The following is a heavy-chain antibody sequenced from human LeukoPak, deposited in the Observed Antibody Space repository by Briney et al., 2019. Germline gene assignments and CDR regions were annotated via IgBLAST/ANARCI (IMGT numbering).Heavy chain of an antibody. Sequence: ASVKVSCKASGYTFTSYGISWVRQAPGQGLEWMGWVSAYADDTNYVQKFRGRVTMTTDTSTSTAYMELRSLRSDDTAVYYCARDPIPKYIAARPAWFDPWGQGTLVTVSS. D-gene: IGHD6-6*01. CDR3: ARDPIPKYIAARPAWFDP. V-gene: IGHV1-18*01. J-gene: IGHJ5*02. CDR1: GYTFTSYG. CDR2: VSAYADDT.